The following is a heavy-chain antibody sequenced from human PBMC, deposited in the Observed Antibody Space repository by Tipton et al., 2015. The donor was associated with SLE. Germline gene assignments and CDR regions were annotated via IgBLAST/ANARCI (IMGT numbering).Heavy chain of an antibody. V-gene: IGHV4-4*02. J-gene: IGHJ4*02. Sequence: TLSLTCAVSGGSISSGNWWSWVRQPPGKGLEWIGEIYHSGSTNYNPSLKSRVTISVDKSKNQFSLKLSSVTAADTAVYYCARALAVAVAGLIDYWGQGTLVTVSS. CDR2: IYHSGST. D-gene: IGHD6-19*01. CDR3: ARALAVAVAGLIDY. CDR1: GGSISSGNW.